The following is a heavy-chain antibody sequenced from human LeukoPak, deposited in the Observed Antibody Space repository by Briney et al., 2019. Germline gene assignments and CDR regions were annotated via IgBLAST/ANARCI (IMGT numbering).Heavy chain of an antibody. CDR3: ARAQSGYYADY. D-gene: IGHD3-3*01. CDR2: IYYSGST. J-gene: IGHJ4*02. CDR1: GGSISSGGYY. V-gene: IGHV4-31*03. Sequence: PSETLSRTCTVSGGSISSGGYYWSWIRQHPGKGLEWIGYIYYSGSTYYNPSLKSRVTISVDTSKNQFSLKLSSVTAADTAVYYCARAQSGYYADYWGQGTLVTVSS.